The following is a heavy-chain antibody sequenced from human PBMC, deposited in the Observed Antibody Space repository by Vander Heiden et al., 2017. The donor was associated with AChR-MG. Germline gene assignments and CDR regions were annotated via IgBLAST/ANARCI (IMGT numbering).Heavy chain of an antibody. CDR3: AKGGDHFSDDSPSPDY. D-gene: IGHD3-22*01. CDR1: GFTFDDYT. Sequence: GESGGGLVQPGRSLRLSCAASGFTFDDYTMYWVRQAPGKGLEWVSSITWNSDIVAYADSVKGRFTISRDNAKNSLYLQMNSLRPEDTAFYYCAKGGDHFSDDSPSPDYWGQGTLVTVSS. J-gene: IGHJ4*02. CDR2: ITWNSDIV. V-gene: IGHV3-9*01.